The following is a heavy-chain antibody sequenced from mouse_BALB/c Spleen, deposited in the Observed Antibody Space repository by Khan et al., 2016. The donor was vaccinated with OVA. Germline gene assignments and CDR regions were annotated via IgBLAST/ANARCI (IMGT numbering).Heavy chain of an antibody. Sequence: QVQLQQSGAELVKPGASVKLSCKTSGYTFTSYWIQWVKQRPGQGLGWIGQIFPGTGTTYYNENFKGKATLTEDTSSITAYMQLSSLTSEDSAVYFCARGYFGNYEFVYWGQGTLVTVSP. CDR1: GYTFTSYW. D-gene: IGHD2-1*01. V-gene: IGHV1S132*01. J-gene: IGHJ3*01. CDR3: ARGYFGNYEFVY. CDR2: IFPGTGTT.